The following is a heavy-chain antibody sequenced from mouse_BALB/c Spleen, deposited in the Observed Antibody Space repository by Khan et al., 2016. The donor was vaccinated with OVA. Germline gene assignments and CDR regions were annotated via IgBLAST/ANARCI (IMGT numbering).Heavy chain of an antibody. J-gene: IGHJ4*01. Sequence: QVQLKQSGPELKKPGETVQISCKASGFTFTNYGMNWVKQAPGKGLKWMGWINTYTGAPTFADDFKGRFAFTLETSASTAYLQINSLKNEDTATYFCERVGYNGTMDCWGQGTSVTVSS. CDR1: GFTFTNYG. CDR3: ERVGYNGTMDC. D-gene: IGHD2-2*01. CDR2: INTYTGAP. V-gene: IGHV9-3-1*01.